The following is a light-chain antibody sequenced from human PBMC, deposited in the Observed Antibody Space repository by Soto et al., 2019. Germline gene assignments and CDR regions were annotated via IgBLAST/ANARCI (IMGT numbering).Light chain of an antibody. CDR3: QQFNNWPPRFT. V-gene: IGKV3-15*01. CDR2: GAS. Sequence: IVMTQSPATLSVSPGERATLSCRASQSIGSNLAWYQQKPGQAPRLLIFGASTRATDIPDRFSGSGSGTEFSLTISSLASEDFAVYYCQQFNNWPPRFTFGPGTKVDVK. CDR1: QSIGSN. J-gene: IGKJ3*01.